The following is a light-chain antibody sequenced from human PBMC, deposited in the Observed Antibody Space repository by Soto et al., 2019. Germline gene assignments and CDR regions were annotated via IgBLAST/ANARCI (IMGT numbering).Light chain of an antibody. CDR1: SSDVGGYNY. CDR2: DVS. CDR3: SSYTTSNTRQIV. Sequence: QSVLTQPASVSGSPGQSITISCTGTSSDVGGYNYVSWYQQHPGKAPKFIIYDVSNRPSGVSNRFSGSKSGNTASLTISWLQAEDEADYYCSSYTTSNTRQIVFGTGTKLTVL. V-gene: IGLV2-14*01. J-gene: IGLJ1*01.